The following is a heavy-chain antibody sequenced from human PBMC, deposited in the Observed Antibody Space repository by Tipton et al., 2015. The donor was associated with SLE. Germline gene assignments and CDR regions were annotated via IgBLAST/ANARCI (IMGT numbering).Heavy chain of an antibody. J-gene: IGHJ4*02. V-gene: IGHV3-48*03. D-gene: IGHD3-3*01. CDR2: IASTGTST. Sequence: SLRLSCAASGFTFNRFWMTWVRQAPGKGLEWISYIASTGTSTYYASSVKGRFTISRDNARNLLFLEMNSLRAEDTAVYYCARGRFLEWLFDYWGQGTLVTVSS. CDR1: GFTFNRFW. CDR3: ARGRFLEWLFDY.